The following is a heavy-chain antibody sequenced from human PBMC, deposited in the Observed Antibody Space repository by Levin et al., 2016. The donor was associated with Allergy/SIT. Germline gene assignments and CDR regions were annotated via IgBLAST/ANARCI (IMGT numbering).Heavy chain of an antibody. V-gene: IGHV3-64*02. Sequence: GESLKISCAASGFTFSRYAMHWVRQAPGKGLELVSTISPTGDTTDHADSVRGRFTISRDNSKNTLYLQMGSLRAEDMAVYYCAREAGTTQLDYWGQGTLVTVSS. CDR3: AREAGTTQLDY. J-gene: IGHJ4*02. CDR2: ISPTGDTT. CDR1: GFTFSRYA. D-gene: IGHD1-1*01.